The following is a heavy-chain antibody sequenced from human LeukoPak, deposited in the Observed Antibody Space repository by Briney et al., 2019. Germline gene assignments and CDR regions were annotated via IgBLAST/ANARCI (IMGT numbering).Heavy chain of an antibody. CDR3: ARGGYGVTNWFDP. CDR1: GYTFTGYY. V-gene: IGHV1-2*02. J-gene: IGHJ5*02. Sequence: ASVKVSCKASGYTFTGYYMHWVRQAPGQGLEWMGWIIPNSGGTNYAQKFQGRVTITADKSTSTAYMELSSLRSEDTAVYYCARGGYGVTNWFDPWGQGTLVTVSS. D-gene: IGHD4-17*01. CDR2: IIPNSGGT.